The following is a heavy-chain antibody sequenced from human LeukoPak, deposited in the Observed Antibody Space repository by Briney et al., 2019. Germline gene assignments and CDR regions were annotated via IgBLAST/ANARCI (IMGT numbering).Heavy chain of an antibody. D-gene: IGHD6-19*01. J-gene: IGHJ5*02. CDR2: INSDGSST. CDR1: GFTFSSYW. Sequence: GGSLRLSCTVSGFTFSSYWMHWVRQAPGKGLVWVSRINSDGSSTSYADSVKGRFTISRDNAKNTLYLQMNSLRAEDTAVYYCARAIAVAGRVSWFDPWGQGTLVTVSS. V-gene: IGHV3-74*01. CDR3: ARAIAVAGRVSWFDP.